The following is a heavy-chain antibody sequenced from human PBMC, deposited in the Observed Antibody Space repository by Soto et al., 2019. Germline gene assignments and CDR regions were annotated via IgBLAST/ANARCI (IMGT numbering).Heavy chain of an antibody. J-gene: IGHJ6*02. V-gene: IGHV3-33*01. CDR1: GFTFSSYG. CDR3: ARDRVYYYDSESGMDV. CDR2: IWYDGSNK. D-gene: IGHD3-22*01. Sequence: PGGSLRLSCAASGFTFSSYGMHWVRQAPGKGLEWVAVIWYDGSNKYYADSVKGRFTISRDNSKNTLYLQMNSLRAEDTAVYYCARDRVYYYDSESGMDVWGQGTTVTVSS.